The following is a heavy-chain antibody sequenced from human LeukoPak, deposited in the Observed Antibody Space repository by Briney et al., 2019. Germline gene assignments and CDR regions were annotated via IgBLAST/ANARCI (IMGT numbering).Heavy chain of an antibody. CDR1: GFTFSRYW. J-gene: IGHJ4*02. CDR2: INSGGSKR. CDR3: VRDDGSYSLDY. V-gene: IGHV3-74*01. D-gene: IGHD1-26*01. Sequence: GGSLRLSCAASGFTFSRYWMHWVRQAPGKGRVGVSNINSGGSKRNHADSVKGRFTISRDNAKNTLYLQMNSLRAEDTAVYYCVRDDGSYSLDYWGQGTLVTVSS.